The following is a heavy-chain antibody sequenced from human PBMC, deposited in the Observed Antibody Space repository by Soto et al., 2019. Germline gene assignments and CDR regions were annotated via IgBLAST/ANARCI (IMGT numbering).Heavy chain of an antibody. CDR3: ARDSVAGPIDY. V-gene: IGHV4-39*02. Sequence: QLQLQESGPGLVKPSETLSLTCTVSGGSISSSSYYWGWIRQPPGKGLEWIGSIYYSGSTYYNPSLKSRVTISVDTSKNQFSLKLSSVTAADTAVYYCARDSVAGPIDYWGQGTLVTVSS. CDR2: IYYSGST. D-gene: IGHD6-19*01. J-gene: IGHJ4*02. CDR1: GGSISSSSYY.